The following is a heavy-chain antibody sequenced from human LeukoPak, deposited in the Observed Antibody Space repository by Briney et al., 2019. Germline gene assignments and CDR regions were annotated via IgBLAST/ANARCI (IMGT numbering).Heavy chain of an antibody. CDR1: GFTFDDYA. D-gene: IGHD5-12*01. V-gene: IGHV3-9*03. CDR2: ISWNSGSI. Sequence: PGRSLRLSCAASGFTFDDYAMHWVRQAPGKGLEWGSGISWNSGSIGYADSVKGRFTISRDNAKNSLYLQMNSLRAEDMALYYCAKDRGYSGYEGNAFDIWGQGTMVTVSS. J-gene: IGHJ3*02. CDR3: AKDRGYSGYEGNAFDI.